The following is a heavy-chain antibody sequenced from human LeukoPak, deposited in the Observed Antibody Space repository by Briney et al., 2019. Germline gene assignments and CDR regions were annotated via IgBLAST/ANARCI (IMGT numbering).Heavy chain of an antibody. CDR3: ARGPRHYDYVWGSYRTLVYFDY. D-gene: IGHD3-16*02. CDR2: INHSGST. V-gene: IGHV4-34*01. CDR1: GGSFSGYY. Sequence: PSETLSLTCAVYGGSFSGYYWSWIRQPPGKGLEWIGEINHSGSTNYNPSLKSRVTISVDTSKNQFSLKLSSVTAADTAVYYCARGPRHYDYVWGSYRTLVYFDYWGQGTLVTVPS. J-gene: IGHJ4*02.